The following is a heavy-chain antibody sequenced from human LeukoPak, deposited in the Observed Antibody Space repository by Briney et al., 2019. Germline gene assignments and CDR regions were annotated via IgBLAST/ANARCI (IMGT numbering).Heavy chain of an antibody. CDR1: GGTFSSYA. V-gene: IGHV1-69*04. D-gene: IGHD4-11*01. Sequence: ASVKLSCKASGGTFSSYAISCVRHAPGQGLEWMGRIIPILGIANYAQKFQGRVTINADKSTSTAYMELSSLRSEDTAVYYCARDRRMTTVTYIDYWGQGTLVTVSS. CDR3: ARDRRMTTVTYIDY. J-gene: IGHJ4*02. CDR2: IIPILGIA.